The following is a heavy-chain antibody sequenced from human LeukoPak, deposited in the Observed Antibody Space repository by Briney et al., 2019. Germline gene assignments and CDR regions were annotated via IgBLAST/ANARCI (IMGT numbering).Heavy chain of an antibody. J-gene: IGHJ1*01. V-gene: IGHV3-30*02. D-gene: IGHD6-13*01. CDR2: IRYDGSNK. CDR1: GFTFSSYG. Sequence: PGRSLRLSCAASGFTFSSYGMHWVRQAPGKGLEWVAFIRYDGSNKYYADSVKGRFTISRDNSKNTLYLQMNSLQAEDTAVYYCARDPRGIVGVPAAGPTYFQHWGQGTLVTVSS. CDR3: ARDPRGIVGVPAAGPTYFQH.